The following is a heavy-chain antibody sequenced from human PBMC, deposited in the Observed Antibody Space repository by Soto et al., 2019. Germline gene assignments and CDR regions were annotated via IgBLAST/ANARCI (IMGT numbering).Heavy chain of an antibody. CDR2: ISAYNGNT. D-gene: IGHD1-1*01. Sequence: GASVKVSCKASGYTFTSYGISWVRQAPGQGLEWMGWISAYNGNTNYAQKLQGRVTMTTDTSTSTAYMELRSLRSDDTAVYYCARNVQPERRLSAFDIWGQGTMVTVSS. CDR3: ARNVQPERRLSAFDI. CDR1: GYTFTSYG. V-gene: IGHV1-18*01. J-gene: IGHJ3*02.